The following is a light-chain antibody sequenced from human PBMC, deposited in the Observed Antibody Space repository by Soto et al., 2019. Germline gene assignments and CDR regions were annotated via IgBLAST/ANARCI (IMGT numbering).Light chain of an antibody. Sequence: DIQLTQSPSSLSASVGDSVTIFCQANQDIRNYLNWYQQKPGKAPKLLIYDASNLEKGVPSRFRGSGSGTDFTFTISSLQPEDLATYYCQQYDTFLTFGGGTKVGI. CDR3: QQYDTFLT. CDR1: QDIRNY. CDR2: DAS. J-gene: IGKJ4*01. V-gene: IGKV1-33*01.